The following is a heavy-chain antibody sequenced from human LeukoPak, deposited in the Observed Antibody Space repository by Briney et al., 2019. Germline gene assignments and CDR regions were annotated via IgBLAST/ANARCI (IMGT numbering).Heavy chain of an antibody. D-gene: IGHD3-10*01. V-gene: IGHV4-39*07. Sequence: PSETLSLTCSVSGVSISSGSNYWGWSRQPPGKTLEWIGSIYSSGSTYYNPSLKSRVIILINTAKNHFSRNLSSVTAADTAVYYCARSDGYGLVGIWGQGTMITVSS. CDR2: IYSSGST. CDR1: GVSISSGSNY. J-gene: IGHJ3*02. CDR3: ARSDGYGLVGI.